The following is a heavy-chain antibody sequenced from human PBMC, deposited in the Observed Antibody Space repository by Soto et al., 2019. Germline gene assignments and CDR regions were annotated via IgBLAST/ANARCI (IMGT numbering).Heavy chain of an antibody. CDR3: ARDTVGRAVAGMFDY. CDR2: INPSGGST. V-gene: IGHV1-46*01. D-gene: IGHD6-19*01. CDR1: GYTFTSYY. Sequence: QVQLVQSGAEVKKPGASVKVSCKASGYTFTSYYMHWVRQPPGQGLGWMGIINPSGGSTSYAQKFQGRVTMTRDTSTSTVYMELSSLRSEDTAVYYCARDTVGRAVAGMFDYWGQGTLVTVSS. J-gene: IGHJ4*02.